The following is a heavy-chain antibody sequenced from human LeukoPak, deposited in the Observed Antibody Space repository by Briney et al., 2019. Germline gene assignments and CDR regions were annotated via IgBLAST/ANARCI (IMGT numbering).Heavy chain of an antibody. V-gene: IGHV4-34*01. CDR1: GGSFSGYY. J-gene: IGHJ3*02. CDR3: ARGQAFDI. CDR2: INHSGST. Sequence: SETLSLTCAVYGGSFSGYYWSWIRQPPGKGLEWIGEINHSGSTNYNPSLKSRVTISVDTSKNQFSLKLSSVTAADTAVYYCARGQAFDIWGQGTMVTVSS.